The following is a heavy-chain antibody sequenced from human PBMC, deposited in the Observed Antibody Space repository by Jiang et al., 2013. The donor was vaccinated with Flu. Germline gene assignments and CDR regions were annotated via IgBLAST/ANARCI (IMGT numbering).Heavy chain of an antibody. CDR3: AGGELPGTFDY. Sequence: GPGLVKPSETLSLTCAVSGYSISSGYYWGWIRQPPGKGLEWIGSIYHSGSTYYNPSLKSRVTISVDTSKNQFSLKLSSVTAADTAVYYCAGGELPGTFDYWGQGTLVTVSS. V-gene: IGHV4-38-2*01. J-gene: IGHJ4*02. CDR1: GYSISSGYY. D-gene: IGHD1-26*01. CDR2: IYHSGST.